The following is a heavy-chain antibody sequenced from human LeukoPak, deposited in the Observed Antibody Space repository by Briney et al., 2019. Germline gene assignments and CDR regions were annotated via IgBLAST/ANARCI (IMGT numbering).Heavy chain of an antibody. CDR1: GFTFSSYW. CDR2: INNDGSST. D-gene: IGHD6-13*01. Sequence: GRSLRLSCAASGFTFSSYWMHWVRQAPGKGLVWVSRINNDGSSTSYADSVKGRFTISRDNAKSTLYLQMNSLRAEDTAVYYCARPTKEGSSWYWWFDPWGQGTLVTVSS. V-gene: IGHV3-74*01. CDR3: ARPTKEGSSWYWWFDP. J-gene: IGHJ5*02.